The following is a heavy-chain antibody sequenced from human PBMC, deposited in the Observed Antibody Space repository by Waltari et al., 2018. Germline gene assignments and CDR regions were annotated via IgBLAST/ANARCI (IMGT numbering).Heavy chain of an antibody. Sequence: QVQLQQWGAGLLKPSETLSLTCAVYGGSFSGYYWSWIRQPPGKGLEWLGEINHSGSTNYNPSLKSRVTISVDTSKNQFSLKLSSVTAADTAVYYCARGSREIVVVPAAIGGYYYYYMDVWGKGTTVTISS. D-gene: IGHD2-2*01. CDR3: ARGSREIVVVPAAIGGYYYYYMDV. J-gene: IGHJ6*03. CDR2: INHSGST. V-gene: IGHV4-34*01. CDR1: GGSFSGYY.